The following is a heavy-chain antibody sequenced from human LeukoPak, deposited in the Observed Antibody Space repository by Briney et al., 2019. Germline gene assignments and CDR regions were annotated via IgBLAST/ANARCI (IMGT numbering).Heavy chain of an antibody. Sequence: GESLKISCKGSGYSFTSYWIGWVRQMPGKGLEWMGIIYPGDSDTRYSPSFQGQVTISADKSISTAYLQWSSLKASDTAMYYCARRSAVAGKYYYYYGMDVWGQGTTVTVSS. D-gene: IGHD6-19*01. J-gene: IGHJ6*02. CDR1: GYSFTSYW. CDR3: ARRSAVAGKYYYYYGMDV. V-gene: IGHV5-51*01. CDR2: IYPGDSDT.